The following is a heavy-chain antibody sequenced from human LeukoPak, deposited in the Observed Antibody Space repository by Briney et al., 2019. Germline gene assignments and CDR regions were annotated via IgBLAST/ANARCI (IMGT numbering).Heavy chain of an antibody. CDR2: ISYSGST. D-gene: IGHD1-26*01. V-gene: IGHV4-39*07. CDR3: VRVKSGSISDS. Sequence: PSETLSLTCTVSGGSISSSNYYWGWIRQPPGKGLEWIASISYSGSTYYNPSVKSRVTISRDTSKNQFSLSLNSVTAADTAVYYCVRVKSGSISDSWGQGTLVTVSS. CDR1: GGSISSSNYY. J-gene: IGHJ4*02.